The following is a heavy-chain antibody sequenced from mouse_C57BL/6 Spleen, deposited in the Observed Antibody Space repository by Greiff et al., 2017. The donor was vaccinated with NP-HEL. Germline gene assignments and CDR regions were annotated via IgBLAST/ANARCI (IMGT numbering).Heavy chain of an antibody. CDR3: AGEDYSNYGGNYFAMDY. Sequence: QVQLQQSGAELVKPGASVKISCKASGYAFSSYWMNWVKQRPGKGLEWIGQINPGDGDTNFNGKFKGKATLTADKSSSTAYMQLSSLTSEDSAVYFCAGEDYSNYGGNYFAMDYWGQGTSVTVSS. D-gene: IGHD2-5*01. J-gene: IGHJ4*01. CDR2: INPGDGDT. V-gene: IGHV1-80*01. CDR1: GYAFSSYW.